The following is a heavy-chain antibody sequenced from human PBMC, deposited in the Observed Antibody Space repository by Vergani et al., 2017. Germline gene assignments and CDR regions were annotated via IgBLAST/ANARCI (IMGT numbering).Heavy chain of an antibody. Sequence: QVQLQESGPGLVKPSETLSLTCTVSGGSISGHYWSWIRQPPGKGLEWIGYIYYSGSTNYNPSLKSRVTISVDTSKNQFSLKLSSVTAADTAVYYCARAGSYIGGSWWFDPWGQGTLVTVSS. D-gene: IGHD3-10*01. J-gene: IGHJ5*02. V-gene: IGHV4-59*11. CDR3: ARAGSYIGGSWWFDP. CDR1: GGSISGHY. CDR2: IYYSGST.